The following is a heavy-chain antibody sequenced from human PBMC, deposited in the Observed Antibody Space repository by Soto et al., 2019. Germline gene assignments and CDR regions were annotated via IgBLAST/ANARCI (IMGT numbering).Heavy chain of an antibody. Sequence: SGPTLVNPTQTLTLTCTFSGFSLSTSGVGVGWIRQPPGKALEWLALIYWNDDKRYSPSLKSRLTITKDTSKNQVVLTMTDMDPVDTATYYCAPRRAASIAALNWFDPCGQRTLVTVSS. CDR2: IYWNDDK. CDR3: APRRAASIAALNWFDP. J-gene: IGHJ5*02. CDR1: GFSLSTSGVG. D-gene: IGHD6-6*01. V-gene: IGHV2-5*01.